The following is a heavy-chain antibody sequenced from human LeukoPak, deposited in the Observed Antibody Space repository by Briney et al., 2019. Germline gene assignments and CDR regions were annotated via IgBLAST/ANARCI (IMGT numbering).Heavy chain of an antibody. CDR2: ISSSSSYI. CDR1: GFTFSSHS. D-gene: IGHD6-13*01. Sequence: GGSLRLSCAASGFTFSSHSMNWVRQAPGKGLEWVSSISSSSSYIYYADSVKGRFTISRDNSKNTLYLQMNSLRAEDTAVYYCAKVAAEVNWFDPWGQGTLVTVSS. V-gene: IGHV3-21*04. CDR3: AKVAAEVNWFDP. J-gene: IGHJ5*02.